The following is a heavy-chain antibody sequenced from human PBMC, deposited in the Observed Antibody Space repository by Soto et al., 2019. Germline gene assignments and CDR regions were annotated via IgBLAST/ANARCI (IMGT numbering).Heavy chain of an antibody. CDR2: ISADGRGT. D-gene: IGHD5-18*01. CDR3: ARCDSGFSYGYPD. J-gene: IGHJ4*02. CDR1: GFTFSNYW. Sequence: GGSLRLSCAASGFTFSNYWMHWVRQAPGEGLVWVSRISADGRGTNYADSVKGRFTISRDNAKNTLYLQMNSLGAGDTAVYYCARCDSGFSYGYPDWGQGTLVTVS. V-gene: IGHV3-74*01.